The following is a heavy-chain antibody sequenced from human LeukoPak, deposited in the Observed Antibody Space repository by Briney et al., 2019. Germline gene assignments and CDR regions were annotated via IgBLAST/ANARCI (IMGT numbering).Heavy chain of an antibody. V-gene: IGHV1-46*01. J-gene: IGHJ1*01. CDR1: GYTFTSYY. D-gene: IGHD6-19*01. CDR3: ARDQAGQEYFQH. CDR2: INPSGGST. Sequence: ASVKASCKASGYTFTSYYMHWVRQAPGQGLEWMGIINPSGGSTSYAQKFQGRVTMTRDTSTSTVYMELSSLRSEDTAVYYCARDQAGQEYFQHWGQGTLVTVSS.